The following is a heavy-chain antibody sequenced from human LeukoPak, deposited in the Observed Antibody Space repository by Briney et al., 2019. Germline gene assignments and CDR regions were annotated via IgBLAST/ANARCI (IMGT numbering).Heavy chain of an antibody. CDR3: ARDGAFDI. CDR1: GFTFSSYA. CDR2: ISYDGSNK. J-gene: IGHJ3*02. V-gene: IGHV3-30-3*01. Sequence: GGSLRLSCAASGFTFSSYAMHWVRQAPGKGLEWVAVISYDGSNKYYADSVKGRFTISRDNSKNTLYLQMNSLRAEDTAVYYCARDGAFDIWGQGTMVTVSS.